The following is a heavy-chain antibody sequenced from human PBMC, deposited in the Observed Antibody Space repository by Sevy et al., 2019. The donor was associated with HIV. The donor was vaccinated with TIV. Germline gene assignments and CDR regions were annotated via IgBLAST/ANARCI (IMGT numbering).Heavy chain of an antibody. Sequence: GGSLRLSCAASGFTFSGSAMHWVRQASGKGLEWVGRIRSKANSYATAYAASVKGRFTISRDDSKNTAYLQMNSLKTEDTAVYYCPRPGYYYDSSGYPVYFDYWGQGTLVTVSS. CDR2: IRSKANSYAT. CDR1: GFTFSGSA. V-gene: IGHV3-73*01. J-gene: IGHJ4*02. D-gene: IGHD3-22*01. CDR3: PRPGYYYDSSGYPVYFDY.